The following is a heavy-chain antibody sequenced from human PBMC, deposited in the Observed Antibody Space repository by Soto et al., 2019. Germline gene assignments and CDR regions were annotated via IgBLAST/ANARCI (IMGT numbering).Heavy chain of an antibody. V-gene: IGHV1-69*06. CDR1: GGTFSSYA. Sequence: SVKVSCKASGGTFSSYAISWVRQAPGQGLEWMGGIIPIFGTANYAQKFQGRVTITADKSTSTAYMELSSLRSEDTAVYYCARWDTYYDFWSDYSDYYYYGMDVWGQGTTVTVSS. D-gene: IGHD3-3*01. CDR3: ARWDTYYDFWSDYSDYYYYGMDV. J-gene: IGHJ6*02. CDR2: IIPIFGTA.